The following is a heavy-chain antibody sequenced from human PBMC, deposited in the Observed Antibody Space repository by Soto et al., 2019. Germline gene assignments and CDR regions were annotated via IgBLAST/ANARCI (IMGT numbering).Heavy chain of an antibody. V-gene: IGHV3-23*01. D-gene: IGHD2-15*01. CDR3: AKVPVVVVPERYSFDY. CDR2: ISGSGGST. J-gene: IGHJ4*02. Sequence: PGGSLRLSCAASGFTFSSYAMSWVRQAPGKGLEWVSAISGSGGSTYYADSVKGRFTISRDNSKNTLYLQMNSLRAEDTAVYYCAKVPVVVVPERYSFDYCGQGTLVTVSS. CDR1: GFTFSSYA.